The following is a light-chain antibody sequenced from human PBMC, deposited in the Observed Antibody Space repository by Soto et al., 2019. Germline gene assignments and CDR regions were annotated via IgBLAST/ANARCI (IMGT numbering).Light chain of an antibody. CDR1: SSNSGAGYD. CDR2: GNS. CDR3: QSYDSSLSGWV. J-gene: IGLJ3*02. Sequence: QAVVTQPPSVSGAPGQRVTISCTGSSSNSGAGYDVHWYQQLPGTAPKVLIYGNSNRPSGVPDRFSGSKSGTSASLAITGLQAEDEADYYCQSYDSSLSGWVFGGGTKLTVL. V-gene: IGLV1-40*01.